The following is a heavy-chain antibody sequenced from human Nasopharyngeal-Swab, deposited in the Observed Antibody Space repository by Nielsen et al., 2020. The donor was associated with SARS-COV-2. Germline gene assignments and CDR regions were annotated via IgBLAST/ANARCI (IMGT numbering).Heavy chain of an antibody. CDR2: INPSGGST. V-gene: IGHV1-46*01. J-gene: IGHJ3*02. CDR3: ARDPRAARPRDDAFDT. D-gene: IGHD6-6*01. CDR1: GYTFTSYY. Sequence: ASVKVSCKASGYTFTSYYMHWVRQAPGQGLEWMGIINPSGGSTSYAQKFQGRVTMTRDTSTSTVYMELSSLRSEDTAVYYCARDPRAARPRDDAFDTWGQGTMVTVSS.